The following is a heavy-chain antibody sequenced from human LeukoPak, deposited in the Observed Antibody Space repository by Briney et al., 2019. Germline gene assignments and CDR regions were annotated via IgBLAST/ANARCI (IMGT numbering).Heavy chain of an antibody. CDR2: INPNSGGT. CDR3: ARDRMDYDFWSGLDY. Sequence: ASVKVFCKASGYTFTYYYMHWVRQASGQGREGMGWINPNSGGTNYAEKFQGRVTMTRDTSISTGYMEVGKLRSDDTAGYYCARDRMDYDFWSGLDYWGQGTRVTVSS. D-gene: IGHD3-3*01. V-gene: IGHV1-2*02. J-gene: IGHJ4*02. CDR1: GYTFTYYY.